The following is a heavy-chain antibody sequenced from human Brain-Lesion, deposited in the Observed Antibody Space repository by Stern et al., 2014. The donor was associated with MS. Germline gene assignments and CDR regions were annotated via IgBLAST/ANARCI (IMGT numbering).Heavy chain of an antibody. D-gene: IGHD3-10*01. CDR3: GADVSYQGSGEIDF. J-gene: IGHJ4*02. CDR2: IKFNAAET. V-gene: IGHV3-15*01. CDR1: ELPFKTAW. Sequence: EVQLVQSGGGLVKPGGSLNRSGAALELPFKTAWRSWAARAQGRGRGGISGIKFNAAETEYAAPVKGRFIISRDDSKTTLFLQMNGLITEDTAVYFCGADVSYQGSGEIDFWGQGTLVTVSS.